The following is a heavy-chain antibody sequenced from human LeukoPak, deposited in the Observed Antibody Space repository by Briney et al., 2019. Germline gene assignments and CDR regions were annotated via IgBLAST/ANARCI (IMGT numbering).Heavy chain of an antibody. D-gene: IGHD6-13*01. CDR1: GGSISTSIFY. Sequence: SETLSLTCTVSGGSISTSIFYWNWIRQHPGKGLEWIGYIYYTGDTFYNPSLKSRVTISLDTSENQFSLKLSSVTAADTAVYYCARHLVKEQQLVDYWGQGTLVTVSS. CDR3: ARHLVKEQQLVDY. J-gene: IGHJ4*02. CDR2: IYYTGDT. V-gene: IGHV4-31*03.